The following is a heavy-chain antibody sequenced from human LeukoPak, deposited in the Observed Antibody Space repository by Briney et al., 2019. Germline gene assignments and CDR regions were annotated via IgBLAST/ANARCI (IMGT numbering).Heavy chain of an antibody. D-gene: IGHD2-21*02. CDR1: GGSISSYY. J-gene: IGHJ4*02. CDR2: IYTSGST. CDR3: AEGRDRYYFDY. Sequence: SETLSLTCTVSGGSISSYYWSWIRQPAGKGLEWIGRIYTSGSTDYNPSLKSRVTISVDKSKNQFSLKLSSVTAADTAVYYCAEGRDRYYFDYWGQGTLVTVSS. V-gene: IGHV4-4*07.